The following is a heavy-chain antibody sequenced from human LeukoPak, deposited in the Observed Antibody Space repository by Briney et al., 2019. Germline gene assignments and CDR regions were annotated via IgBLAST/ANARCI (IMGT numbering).Heavy chain of an antibody. CDR3: ARESVTSSSEVFDY. V-gene: IGHV4-61*01. CDR1: GGSISSGSYY. D-gene: IGHD2-2*01. Sequence: SETLSLTCTVSGGSISSGSYYWSWIRQPPGKGLEWIAYIYYSGSTNYNPSLKSRVTISVDTSKNQFSLKLSSVTAADTAVYYCARESVTSSSEVFDYWGQGTLVTVSS. J-gene: IGHJ4*02. CDR2: IYYSGST.